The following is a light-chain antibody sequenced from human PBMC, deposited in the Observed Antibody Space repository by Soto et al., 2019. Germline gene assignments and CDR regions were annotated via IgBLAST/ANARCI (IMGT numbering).Light chain of an antibody. V-gene: IGKV3-20*01. CDR3: QQYGSSAWT. CDR2: GAS. Sequence: ELVLMQSPGNLSLSPEERATLSCRASQSVSSSYLAWYQQKPGQAPRLLIYGASSRATGIPDRFSGSGSGTDFTLTISRLEPEDFAVYYCQQYGSSAWTFGQGTKVDIK. J-gene: IGKJ1*01. CDR1: QSVSSSY.